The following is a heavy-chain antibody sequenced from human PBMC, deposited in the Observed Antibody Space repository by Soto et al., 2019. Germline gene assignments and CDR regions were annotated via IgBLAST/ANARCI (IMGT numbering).Heavy chain of an antibody. D-gene: IGHD6-13*01. CDR3: ARDRGPYSIPGTWFDP. CDR1: GGSISSGGYY. V-gene: IGHV4-31*03. J-gene: IGHJ5*02. CDR2: IYYSGST. Sequence: QVQLQESGPGLVKPSQTLSLTCTVSGGSISSGGYYWSWIRQHPGKGLEWIGYIYYSGSTYYTPSLRSRVTISVATSKNQFSLKLSSVTAADTAVYYCARDRGPYSIPGTWFDPWGQGTLVTVSS.